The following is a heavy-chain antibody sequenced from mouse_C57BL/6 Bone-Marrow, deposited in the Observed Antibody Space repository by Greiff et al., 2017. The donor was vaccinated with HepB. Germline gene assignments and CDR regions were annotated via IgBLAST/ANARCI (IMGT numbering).Heavy chain of an antibody. Sequence: VMLVESGAELVRPGASVKLSCKASGYTFTDYYINWVKQRPGQGLEWIARIYPGSGNTYYNEKFKGKATLTAEKSSSTAYMQLSSLTSEDSAVYFCARNYGSSYDYWGQGTTLTVSS. D-gene: IGHD1-1*01. J-gene: IGHJ2*01. CDR2: IYPGSGNT. V-gene: IGHV1-76*01. CDR1: GYTFTDYY. CDR3: ARNYGSSYDY.